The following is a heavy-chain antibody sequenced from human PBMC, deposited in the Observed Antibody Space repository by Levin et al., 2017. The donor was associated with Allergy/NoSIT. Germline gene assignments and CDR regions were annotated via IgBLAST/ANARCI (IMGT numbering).Heavy chain of an antibody. D-gene: IGHD3-9*01. CDR3: ARAPDILTGYYIDDYFDY. V-gene: IGHV1-3*01. Sequence: GESLKISCTASGYTFRRYAMHWVRQAPGQRLEWMGWINPGNGNTKYSDEFQGRVTINRDTPASTVYMELSSLRSEDTAVYYCARAPDILTGYYIDDYFDYWGQGTLVTVSS. CDR2: INPGNGNT. J-gene: IGHJ4*02. CDR1: GYTFRRYA.